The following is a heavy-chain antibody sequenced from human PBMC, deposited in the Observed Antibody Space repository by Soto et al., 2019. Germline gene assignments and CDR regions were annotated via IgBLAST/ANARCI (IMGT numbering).Heavy chain of an antibody. CDR3: ARGVPGYCSGGSCFNWFDP. J-gene: IGHJ5*02. CDR1: GFTCSSYA. D-gene: IGHD2-15*01. Sequence: PGGSLRLSCAASGFTCSSYAMHWVRQSPGKGLEWVAVISYDGSNKYYADSVKGRFTISRDNSKSTLYLQMNSLRAEDTAVYYCARGVPGYCSGGSCFNWFDPWGQGTLVTVAS. CDR2: ISYDGSNK. V-gene: IGHV3-30-3*01.